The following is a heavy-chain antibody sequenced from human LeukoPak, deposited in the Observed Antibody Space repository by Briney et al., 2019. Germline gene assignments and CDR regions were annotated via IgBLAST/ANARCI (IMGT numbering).Heavy chain of an antibody. D-gene: IGHD3-22*01. CDR3: ARDVIDYYDSSGYYYDYFDY. V-gene: IGHV4-39*07. CDR2: IYYSGST. CDR1: GGSISSSSYY. Sequence: TSETLSLTCTVSGGSISSSSYYWGWIRQPPGKGLEWIGSIYYSGSTYYNPSLKSRVTISVDTSKNQFSLKLSSVTAADTAVYYCARDVIDYYDSSGYYYDYFDYWGQGTLVTVSS. J-gene: IGHJ4*02.